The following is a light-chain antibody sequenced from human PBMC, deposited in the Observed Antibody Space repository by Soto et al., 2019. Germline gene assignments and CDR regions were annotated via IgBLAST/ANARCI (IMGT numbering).Light chain of an antibody. CDR2: GAS. J-gene: IGKJ1*01. CDR3: QQHGSSPRT. V-gene: IGKV3-20*01. CDR1: QSVSSSY. Sequence: EIVLTQSPGTLSLSTGERATRSCRASQSVSSSYLAWYQQKPGQAPRLLIYGASSRATGIPDRFSGSGSGTDFTLTISRLEPEDFAVYYCQQHGSSPRTFGQGTKVDIK.